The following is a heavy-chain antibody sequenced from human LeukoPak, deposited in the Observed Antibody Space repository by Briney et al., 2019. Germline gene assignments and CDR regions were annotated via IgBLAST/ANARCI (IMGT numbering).Heavy chain of an antibody. D-gene: IGHD3-10*01. CDR1: GFTFSSYW. Sequence: PGGSLRLSCAASGFTFSSYWMTWVRQAPGKGLEWVANIKRDGSEKYYVDSVKGRFTISRDNAKNSVYLQMNSLRAADTAVYYCARDGSYGSGSPDSWGQGTLVTVSS. V-gene: IGHV3-7*01. CDR3: ARDGSYGSGSPDS. CDR2: IKRDGSEK. J-gene: IGHJ5*01.